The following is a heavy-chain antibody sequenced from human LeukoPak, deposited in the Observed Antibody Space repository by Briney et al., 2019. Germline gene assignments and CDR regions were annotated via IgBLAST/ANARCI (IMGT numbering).Heavy chain of an antibody. D-gene: IGHD3-3*01. J-gene: IGHJ4*02. Sequence: ASVKVSYKASGGTLSSYAISWVRQAPGQGLEWMGGIIPIFGTANYAQKFQGRVTITADESTSTAYMELSSLRSEDTAVYYCARHTIFGVVPFDYWGQGTLVTVSS. CDR1: GGTLSSYA. CDR2: IIPIFGTA. V-gene: IGHV1-69*13. CDR3: ARHTIFGVVPFDY.